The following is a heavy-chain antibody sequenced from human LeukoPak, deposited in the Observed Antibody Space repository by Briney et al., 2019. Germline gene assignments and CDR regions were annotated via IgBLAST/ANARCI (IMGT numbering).Heavy chain of an antibody. Sequence: GXSLRLSCAASGFTFSSYWMSWVRQAPGKGLEWVANIKQDGSEKYYVDSVKGRFTISRDNAKNSLYLQMNSLKADDTAVYYCARVNWNYHPVHNWVDPWGQGTLVTVSS. V-gene: IGHV3-7*01. CDR2: IKQDGSEK. J-gene: IGHJ5*02. CDR1: GFTFSSYW. D-gene: IGHD1-7*01. CDR3: ARVNWNYHPVHNWVDP.